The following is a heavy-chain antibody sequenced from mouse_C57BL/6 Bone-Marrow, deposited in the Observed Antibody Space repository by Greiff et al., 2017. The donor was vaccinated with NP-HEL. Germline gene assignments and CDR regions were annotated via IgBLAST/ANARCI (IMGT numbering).Heavy chain of an antibody. V-gene: IGHV1-54*01. CDR1: GYAFTNYS. CDR3: ALYDYDGYLDY. CDR2: INPGSGGT. D-gene: IGHD2-4*01. J-gene: IGHJ2*01. Sequence: VQLQQSGAELVRPGTSVKVSCKASGYAFTNYSIEWVKQRPGQGLEWIGVINPGSGGTNYNEKFKGKATLTVDKSSSTAYMQLSSLTSEDSAVYFCALYDYDGYLDYWGQGTTLTVSS.